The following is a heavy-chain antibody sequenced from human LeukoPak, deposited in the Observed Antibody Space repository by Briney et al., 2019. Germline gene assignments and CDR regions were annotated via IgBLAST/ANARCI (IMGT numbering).Heavy chain of an antibody. V-gene: IGHV4-59*12. D-gene: IGHD3-9*01. CDR1: GGSISSYY. Sequence: SETLSLTCTVSGGSISSYYWSWIRQPPGKGLEWIGYIYYSGSTNYNPSLKSRVTMSVDTSKNQFSLKLSSVTAADTAVYYCASAGHYISAISSGSTASYTSGQGTMV. J-gene: IGHJ3*02. CDR3: ASAGHYISAISSGSTASYT. CDR2: IYYSGST.